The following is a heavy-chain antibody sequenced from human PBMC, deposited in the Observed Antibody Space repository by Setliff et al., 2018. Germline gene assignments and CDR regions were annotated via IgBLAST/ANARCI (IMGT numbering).Heavy chain of an antibody. D-gene: IGHD3-22*01. J-gene: IGHJ4*02. CDR3: ARYDSSGYSENYYFDY. V-gene: IGHV4-39*07. Sequence: SETLSLTCTVSGGSISTADYYWGWIRQPPGKGLEWIGCVYYSGNTYYSPSLKSRVTMFVDTSKNQFSLMLYSVTAADTAIYYCARYDSSGYSENYYFDYWGQGTLVTVSS. CDR1: GGSISTADYY. CDR2: VYYSGNT.